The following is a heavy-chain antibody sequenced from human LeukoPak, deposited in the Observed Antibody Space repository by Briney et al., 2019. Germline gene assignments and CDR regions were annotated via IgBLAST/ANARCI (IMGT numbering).Heavy chain of an antibody. J-gene: IGHJ4*02. CDR3: ESLPGSGSYYNGGGDY. D-gene: IGHD3-10*01. CDR1: GYTFTGYY. CDR2: TNPNSGGT. V-gene: IGHV1-2*02. Sequence: GASVKVSCKASGYTFTGYYMHWVRQAPGQGLEWMGWTNPNSGGTNYAQKFQGRVTMTRDTSISTAYMELSRLRSDDTAVYYCESLPGSGSYYNGGGDYWGQGTLVTVSS.